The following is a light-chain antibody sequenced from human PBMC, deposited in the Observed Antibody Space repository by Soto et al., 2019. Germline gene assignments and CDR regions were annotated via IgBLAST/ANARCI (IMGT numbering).Light chain of an antibody. CDR2: GAS. CDR1: QRIDNF. V-gene: IGKV1-39*01. J-gene: IGKJ2*01. Sequence: EIQMTQSPAFLAASVGDRGTSTCRASQRIDNFLNWYQQKPGKAPKLLIYGASSLQSGVPSRFSGSGSGTDFTLTITSLQPEDSATYHCQQRYKTSLSSFGQGTKVDIK. CDR3: QQRYKTSLSS.